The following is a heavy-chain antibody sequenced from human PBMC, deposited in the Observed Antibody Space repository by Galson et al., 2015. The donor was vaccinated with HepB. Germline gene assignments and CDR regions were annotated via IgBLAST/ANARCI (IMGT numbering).Heavy chain of an antibody. CDR2: IWYDGSNK. Sequence: SLRLSCAASGFTFSSYGMHWVRQAPGKGLEWVAVIWYDGSNKYYADSVKGRFTISRDNSKNTLYLQMNSLRAEDTAVYYCAKVTGPGGYSYHFDIWGQGTMVTVSS. V-gene: IGHV3-33*06. CDR1: GFTFSSYG. D-gene: IGHD5-18*01. J-gene: IGHJ3*02. CDR3: AKVTGPGGYSYHFDI.